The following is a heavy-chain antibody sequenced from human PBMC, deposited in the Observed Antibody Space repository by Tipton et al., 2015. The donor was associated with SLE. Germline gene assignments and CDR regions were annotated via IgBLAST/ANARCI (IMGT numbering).Heavy chain of an antibody. CDR3: ARVNYDFWSGSTALYYMDV. Sequence: QLVQSGAEVKKPGASVKVSCKASGYTFTSYGISWVRQAPGQGLEWMGWISAYNGNTNYAQKLQGRVTMTTDTSTSTAYMELRSLRSDNTAVYYCARVNYDFWSGSTALYYMDVWGKGTTVTVSS. CDR2: ISAYNGNT. J-gene: IGHJ6*03. V-gene: IGHV1-18*01. CDR1: GYTFTSYG. D-gene: IGHD3-3*01.